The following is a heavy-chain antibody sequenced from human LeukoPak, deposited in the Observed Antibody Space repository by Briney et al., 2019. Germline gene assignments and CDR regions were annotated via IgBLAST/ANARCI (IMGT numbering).Heavy chain of an antibody. CDR3: ARVGYSSGWYGWFDP. CDR2: ISSSSSYI. D-gene: IGHD6-19*01. V-gene: IGHV3-21*01. CDR1: GFSFSSYE. Sequence: GGSLRLSCEASGFSFSSYEMNWVRQAPGKGLEWVSSISSSSSYIYYADSVKGRFTISRDNAKNSLFLQMNSLRAEDTAVYYCARVGYSSGWYGWFDPWGQGTLVTVSS. J-gene: IGHJ5*02.